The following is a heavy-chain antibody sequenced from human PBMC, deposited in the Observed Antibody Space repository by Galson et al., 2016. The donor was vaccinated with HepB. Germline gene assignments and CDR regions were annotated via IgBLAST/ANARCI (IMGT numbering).Heavy chain of an antibody. CDR3: VRGGARGDFWSGDLYYYYMDG. CDR1: GFTFSTYT. CDR2: INSNGDTT. D-gene: IGHD3-3*01. Sequence: SLRLSCAASGFTFSTYTFHWVRQVPGKGLQYLSAINSNGDTTFYANSVKGRYTVSRDNSKRTLYLQMGTLIPEDMAMYYCVRGGARGDFWSGDLYYYYMDGWGKGATVIVSS. V-gene: IGHV3-64*01. J-gene: IGHJ6*03.